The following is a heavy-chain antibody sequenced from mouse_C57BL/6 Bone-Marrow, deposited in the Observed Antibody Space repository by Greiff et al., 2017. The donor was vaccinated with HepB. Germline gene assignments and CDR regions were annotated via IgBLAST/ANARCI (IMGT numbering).Heavy chain of an antibody. D-gene: IGHD1-1*01. Sequence: EVQGVESGGGLVQPGESLKLSCESNEYEFPSHDMSWVRKTPEKRLALVAAINSDGGSTYYPDTMERRFIISRDNTKKTLYLQMSSLRSEDTALYYCARHGYGSSSSYYAMDYWGQGTSVTVSS. J-gene: IGHJ4*01. CDR2: INSDGGST. V-gene: IGHV5-2*01. CDR3: ARHGYGSSSSYYAMDY. CDR1: EYEFPSHD.